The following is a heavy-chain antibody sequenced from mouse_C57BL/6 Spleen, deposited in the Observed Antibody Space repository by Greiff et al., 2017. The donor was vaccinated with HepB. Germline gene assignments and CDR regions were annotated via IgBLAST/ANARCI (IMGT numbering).Heavy chain of an antibody. CDR2: ISYDGSN. D-gene: IGHD1-1*01. CDR1: GYSITSGYY. Sequence: ESGPGLVKPSQSLSLTCSVTGYSITSGYYWNWIRQFPGNKLEWMGYISYDGSNNYNPSLKNRISITRDTSKNQFFLKLNSVTTEDTATYYCAREDLTGFAYWGQGTLVTVSA. V-gene: IGHV3-6*01. CDR3: AREDLTGFAY. J-gene: IGHJ3*01.